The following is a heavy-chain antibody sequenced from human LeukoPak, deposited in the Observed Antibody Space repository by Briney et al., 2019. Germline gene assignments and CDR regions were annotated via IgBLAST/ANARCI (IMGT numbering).Heavy chain of an antibody. CDR3: ARRVVWSGSPLVFDY. D-gene: IGHD3-3*01. V-gene: IGHV3-66*02. J-gene: IGHJ4*02. CDR1: GFTVSNNY. Sequence: GGSLRLSCVVSGFTVSNNYMSWVRQAPGKGLEWVSVLYSGGSTYYADSVKGRFTVSRDNSKNTVYLQMNSLRAEDTAVYYCARRVVWSGSPLVFDYWGQGTLVTVSS. CDR2: LYSGGST.